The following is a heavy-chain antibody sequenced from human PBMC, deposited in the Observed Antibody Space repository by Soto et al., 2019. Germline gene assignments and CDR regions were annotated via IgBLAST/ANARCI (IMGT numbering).Heavy chain of an antibody. CDR1: GFTFSSYA. Sequence: QVQLVESGGGVVQPGRSLRLSCAASGFTFSSYAMHWVRQAPGKGLEWVAVISYDGSNKYYADSVKGRFPISRDNSKNTLDLQMNSLRAEDTAVYYCARALHPCTNGVWRGPDYYYGMCVWGKGNTVAVAA. CDR2: ISYDGSNK. V-gene: IGHV3-30-3*01. CDR3: ARALHPCTNGVWRGPDYYYGMCV. D-gene: IGHD2-8*01. J-gene: IGHJ6*04.